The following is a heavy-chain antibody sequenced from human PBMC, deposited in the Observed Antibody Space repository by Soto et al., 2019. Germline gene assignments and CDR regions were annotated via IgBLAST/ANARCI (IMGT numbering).Heavy chain of an antibody. CDR3: ARDSQGILVDLFDY. V-gene: IGHV4-31*03. CDR1: GGSISSGGYY. Sequence: SETLSLTCTVSGGSISSGGYYWSWIRQHPGKGLEWIGYIYYSGSTYYNPSLKSRVTISVDTSKNQFSLKPSSVTAADTAVYYCARDSQGILVDLFDYWGQGTLVTVSS. CDR2: IYYSGST. D-gene: IGHD2-8*02. J-gene: IGHJ4*02.